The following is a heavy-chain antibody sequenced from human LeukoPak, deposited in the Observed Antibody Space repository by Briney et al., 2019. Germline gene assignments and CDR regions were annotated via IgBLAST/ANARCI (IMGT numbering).Heavy chain of an antibody. V-gene: IGHV3-23*01. CDR1: GFTFSTYA. CDR2: ISAGGDAT. CDR3: ADHFPYCSRGSCSYFDH. D-gene: IGHD2-15*01. J-gene: IGHJ4*02. Sequence: GGSLRLSCAASGFTFSTYAMSWVRQAPGKGLEWVRAISAGGDATFYADSVKGRFTVSRDNPKNTLSLQMNSLRGEDTAIYYCADHFPYCSRGSCSYFDHWGQGTLVTVSS.